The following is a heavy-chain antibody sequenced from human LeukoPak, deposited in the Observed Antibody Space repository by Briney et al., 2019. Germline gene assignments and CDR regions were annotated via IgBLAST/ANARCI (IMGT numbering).Heavy chain of an antibody. Sequence: SETLSLTFTVSDDSISDYYRGWIRQPPGKGRKWIGYFYNSGRSTYNPSLKSRVTISADTSKDHFSLKLNSVTTADTAVYYCTRGAGWLIDYWGQGILVTVSS. V-gene: IGHV4-59*01. CDR2: FYNSGRS. J-gene: IGHJ4*02. CDR1: DDSISDYY. CDR3: TRGAGWLIDY. D-gene: IGHD3-16*01.